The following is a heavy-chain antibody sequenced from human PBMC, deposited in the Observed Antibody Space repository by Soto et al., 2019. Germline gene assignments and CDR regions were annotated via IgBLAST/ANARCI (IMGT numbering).Heavy chain of an antibody. V-gene: IGHV5-51*01. J-gene: IGHJ6*02. D-gene: IGHD6-6*01. Sequence: GEPLKISCKGSGYSFTSYWIGWVRQMPGKGLEWMGIIYPGDSDTRYSPSFQGQVTTSADKSISTAYLQWSSLKASDTAMYYCARGWTFSEYSSSPGMDVWGQGTTVTVSS. CDR2: IYPGDSDT. CDR3: ARGWTFSEYSSSPGMDV. CDR1: GYSFTSYW.